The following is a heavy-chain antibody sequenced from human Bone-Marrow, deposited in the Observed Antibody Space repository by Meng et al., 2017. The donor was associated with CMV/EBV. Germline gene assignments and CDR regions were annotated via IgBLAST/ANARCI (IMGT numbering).Heavy chain of an antibody. CDR2: MLYDGSDK. J-gene: IGHJ4*02. Sequence: LSLTCAASGFTFSNYAIHWVRQAPGKGLEWVAVMLYDGSDKYYADSVKGRFTISRDNSKNTLYLQMNSLRAEDTAVYYCARTESSSPHFDYWGQGTLVTVSS. CDR1: GFTFSNYA. V-gene: IGHV3-30*14. CDR3: ARTESSSPHFDY. D-gene: IGHD6-6*01.